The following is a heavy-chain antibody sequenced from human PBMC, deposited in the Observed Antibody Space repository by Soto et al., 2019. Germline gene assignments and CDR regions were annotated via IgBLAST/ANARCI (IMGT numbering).Heavy chain of an antibody. CDR2: INPKSGGT. CDR1: GYTFTDYY. CDR3: AKDEQRTRPYYYYHGMDV. Sequence: QVQLVQSGAEVKKPGASVKVSCKASGYTFTDYYMHWVRQAPGEGLEWMGWINPKSGGTNFAQKFQDRVTMTRDTSISTASMELSRLRSDDTAVYYCAKDEQRTRPYYYYHGMDVWGQGTTVTVSS. V-gene: IGHV1-2*02. J-gene: IGHJ6*02.